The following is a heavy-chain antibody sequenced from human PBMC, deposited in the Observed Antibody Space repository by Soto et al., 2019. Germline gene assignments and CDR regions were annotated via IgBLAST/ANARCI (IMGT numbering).Heavy chain of an antibody. D-gene: IGHD1-26*01. CDR3: AKDRIGSGSYPGGDAFDI. J-gene: IGHJ3*02. V-gene: IGHV3-23*01. CDR1: GFTFSSYA. Sequence: EVQLLESGGGLVQPGGSLRLSCAASGFTFSSYAMSWVRQAPGKGLEWVSAISGSGGSTYYADSVKGRFTISRDNSKNTMYLQMNRLRAEDTAVYYCAKDRIGSGSYPGGDAFDIWGQGTMVTVSS. CDR2: ISGSGGST.